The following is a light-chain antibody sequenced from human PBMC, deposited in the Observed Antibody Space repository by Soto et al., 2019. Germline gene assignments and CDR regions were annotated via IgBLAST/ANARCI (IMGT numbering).Light chain of an antibody. CDR1: SSDVGAYNY. CDR2: EVN. V-gene: IGLV2-8*01. Sequence: QSVLTQPPSASGSPGQSVTISCTVTSSDVGAYNYVSWYQHHPGKAPKLMVYEVNKRPSGVPDRVSGSKSGNTASLTVYGLQAEDEGDYYCTPHGGTITFPYVFGAGTKVTVL. CDR3: TPHGGTITFPYV. J-gene: IGLJ1*01.